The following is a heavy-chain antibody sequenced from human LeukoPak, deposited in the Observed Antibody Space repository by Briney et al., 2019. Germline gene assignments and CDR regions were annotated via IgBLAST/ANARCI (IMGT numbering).Heavy chain of an antibody. CDR3: TTELVVVPAATYYFDY. CDR1: GFTLSNAW. J-gene: IGHJ4*02. D-gene: IGHD2-2*01. V-gene: IGHV3-15*01. CDR2: IKSKTDGGTT. Sequence: GGSLRLSCAASGFTLSNAWMSWVRQAPGKGLEWVGRIKSKTDGGTTDYAAPVKGRFTISRDDSKNTLYLQMNSLKTEDTAVYYCTTELVVVPAATYYFDYWGQGTLVTVSS.